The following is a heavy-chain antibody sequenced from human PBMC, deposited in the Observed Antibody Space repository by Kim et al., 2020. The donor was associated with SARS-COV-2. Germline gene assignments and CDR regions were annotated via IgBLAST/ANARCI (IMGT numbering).Heavy chain of an antibody. CDR3: AKEGSDDDGHWYFDL. V-gene: IGHV3-23*01. J-gene: IGHJ2*01. CDR2: ISGSGGST. CDR1: GFTFSSYA. Sequence: GGSLRLSCAASGFTFSSYAMSWVRQAPGKGLEWVSAISGSGGSTYYADSVKGRFTISRDNSKNTLDLQMNSLRAEDTAVYYCAKEGSDDDGHWYFDLWGRGTHVTVSS. D-gene: IGHD1-26*01.